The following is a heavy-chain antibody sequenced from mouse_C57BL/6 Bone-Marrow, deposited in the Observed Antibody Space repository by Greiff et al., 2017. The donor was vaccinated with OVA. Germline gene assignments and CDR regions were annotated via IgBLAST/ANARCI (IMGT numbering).Heavy chain of an antibody. V-gene: IGHV1-82*01. CDR1: GYAFSSSW. J-gene: IGHJ4*01. CDR2: IYPGDGDT. D-gene: IGHD1-1*01. CDR3: ESSIPSVTAGVNGRDY. Sequence: QVQLQQSGPELVKPGASVKISCKASGYAFSSSWMHWVKQRPGKGLEWIGRIYPGDGDTNYNGKFKGKDTLTADKSSSTAYMQLSSLTSEDSAVYICESSIPSVTAGVNGRDYWGQGTSGTGSS.